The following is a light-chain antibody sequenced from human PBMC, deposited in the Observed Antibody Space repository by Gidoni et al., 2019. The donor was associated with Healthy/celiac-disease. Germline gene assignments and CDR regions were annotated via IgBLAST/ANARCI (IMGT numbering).Light chain of an antibody. CDR3: QAWDSSTGV. Sequence: SYALTQLPSVSVSTGQTASITCAGDKLGDNYAFWYQQKPGQSPVLVIYQDSKRPSGIPERFSGSNSGNTATLTISGTQAMDEADYYCQAWDSSTGVFGGGTKLTVL. V-gene: IGLV3-1*01. J-gene: IGLJ2*01. CDR2: QDS. CDR1: KLGDNY.